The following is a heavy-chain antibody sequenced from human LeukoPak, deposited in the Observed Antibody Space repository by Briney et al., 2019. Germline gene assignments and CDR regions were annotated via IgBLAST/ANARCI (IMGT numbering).Heavy chain of an antibody. CDR2: FDPEDGET. D-gene: IGHD3-10*01. Sequence: ASVKVSCKVSGYTLTELSMHWVRQAPGKGLEWMGGFDPEDGETIYAQKFQGRVTMTEDTSTDTAYMELSSLRPEDTAVYYCAGFSGAYYYYYMDVWGKGTTVTVSS. CDR3: AGFSGAYYYYYMDV. V-gene: IGHV1-24*01. CDR1: GYTLTELS. J-gene: IGHJ6*03.